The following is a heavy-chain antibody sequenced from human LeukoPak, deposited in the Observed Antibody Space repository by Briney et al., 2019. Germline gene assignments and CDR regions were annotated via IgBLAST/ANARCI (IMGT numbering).Heavy chain of an antibody. CDR3: ARVQQLVLDY. Sequence: GASVKVSCKASGGTFSSYAISWVRQAPGQGLEWMGGIIPIFGTANYAQKFQGRVTITADESTSTAYMELSSLRSADTAVYYCARVQQLVLDYWGQGTLVTVSS. CDR1: GGTFSSYA. CDR2: IIPIFGTA. V-gene: IGHV1-69*13. J-gene: IGHJ4*02. D-gene: IGHD6-6*01.